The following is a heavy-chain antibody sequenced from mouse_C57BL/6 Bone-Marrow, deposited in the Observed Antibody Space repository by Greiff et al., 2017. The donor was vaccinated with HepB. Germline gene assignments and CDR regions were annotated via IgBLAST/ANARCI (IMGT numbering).Heavy chain of an antibody. CDR1: GYTFTDYY. CDR2: INPNNGGT. CDR3: ARENDGSRYYFDY. D-gene: IGHD1-1*01. J-gene: IGHJ2*01. V-gene: IGHV1-26*01. Sequence: EVQLQQSGPELVKPGASVKISCKASGYTFTDYYMNWVKQSHGKSLEWIGDINPNNGGTSYNQKFKGKATLTVDKSSSTAYMELRSLTSEDSAVYYCARENDGSRYYFDYWGQGTTLTVSS.